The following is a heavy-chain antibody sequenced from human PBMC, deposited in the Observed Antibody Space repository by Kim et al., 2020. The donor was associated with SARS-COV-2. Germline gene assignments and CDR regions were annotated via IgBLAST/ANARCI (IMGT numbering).Heavy chain of an antibody. CDR1: GFSSRNYW. Sequence: GGSLRLSCVASGFSSRNYWLSWVRKAPGKGLEWVAMIKKDGSEKYYVDSMKGRLIISRDNAKNSMYLQMNILRAEDTAVYYCASLDTATFWGSSDWGQGT. CDR3: ASLDTATFWGSSD. J-gene: IGHJ4*02. V-gene: IGHV3-7*03. CDR2: IKKDGSEK. D-gene: IGHD5-18*01.